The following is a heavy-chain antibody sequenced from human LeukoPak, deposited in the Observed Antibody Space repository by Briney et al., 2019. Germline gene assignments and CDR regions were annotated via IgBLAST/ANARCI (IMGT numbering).Heavy chain of an antibody. Sequence: GGSLRLSCAASGFTFSSDAMSCVPQAPGRGLEWGSAISGSGGSTYYADSVKGRFTISRDNSKNTLYLQMNSLRAEDTAVYYCAKDLTVQLWLGYFDYWGQGTLVTVSS. CDR1: GFTFSSDA. J-gene: IGHJ4*02. CDR2: ISGSGGST. V-gene: IGHV3-23*01. CDR3: AKDLTVQLWLGYFDY. D-gene: IGHD5-18*01.